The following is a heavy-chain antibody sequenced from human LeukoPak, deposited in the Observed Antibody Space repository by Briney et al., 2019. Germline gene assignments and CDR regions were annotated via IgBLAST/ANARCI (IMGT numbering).Heavy chain of an antibody. D-gene: IGHD2-2*02. CDR3: ARLASGCSSTSSYRGRDVDDAFDI. CDR2: INPNSGGT. J-gene: IGHJ3*02. V-gene: IGHV1-2*02. CDR1: GYTFTGYY. Sequence: ASVKVSCRASGYTFTGYYMHWVGQATGQGGEGMGWINPNSGGTNYAQKFQGRVTITRDTAISTAYMELRRVRDADTAVYYCARLASGCSSTSSYRGRDVDDAFDIWGQGTMVTVSS.